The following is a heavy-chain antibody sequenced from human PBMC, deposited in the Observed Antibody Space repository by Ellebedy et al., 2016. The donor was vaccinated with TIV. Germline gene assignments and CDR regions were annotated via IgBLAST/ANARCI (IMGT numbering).Heavy chain of an antibody. V-gene: IGHV4-39*01. CDR3: SACGSGYDFFWFDP. D-gene: IGHD5-12*01. J-gene: IGHJ5*02. CDR1: SGSISSSSYY. CDR2: IYYSGPT. Sequence: MPGGSLRLSCSVSSGSISSSSYYWGWIRQPPGKGLEWIGTIYYSGPTHYNPSLKSRVTISVDTSKNQFSLNLRSVTAADTAVYYCSACGSGYDFFWFDPWGQGTLVTVSS.